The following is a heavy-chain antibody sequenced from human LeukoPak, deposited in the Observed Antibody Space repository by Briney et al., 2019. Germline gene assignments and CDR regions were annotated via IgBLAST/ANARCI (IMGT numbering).Heavy chain of an antibody. J-gene: IGHJ4*02. D-gene: IGHD3-22*01. CDR3: AKAYNSSPAEY. CDR2: ITSGGNT. Sequence: GGSLRLSCAASGFTFSSSAMSWVRQAPGQGLEWVSGITSGGNTYYADSVKGRFTVSRDNSKNTLFLQMNSLRAEDTALYYCAKAYNSSPAEYWGQGTLVTVSS. CDR1: GFTFSSSA. V-gene: IGHV3-23*01.